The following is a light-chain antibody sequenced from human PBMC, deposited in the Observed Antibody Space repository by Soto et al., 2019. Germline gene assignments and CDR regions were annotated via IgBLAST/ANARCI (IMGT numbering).Light chain of an antibody. CDR3: CSYAGRYTFWV. Sequence: QSVLTQPRSVSGSPGQSVTISCTGTSSDVGGYNYVSWYQQHPGKAPKLMIYDVSKRPSGVPDRFSGSKSGNTASLTISGLQAEDEADYYFCSYAGRYTFWVFGGATQLTVL. J-gene: IGLJ2*01. CDR2: DVS. CDR1: SSDVGGYNY. V-gene: IGLV2-11*01.